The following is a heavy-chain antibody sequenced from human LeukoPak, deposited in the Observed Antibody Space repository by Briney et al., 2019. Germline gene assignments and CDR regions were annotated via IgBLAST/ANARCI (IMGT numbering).Heavy chain of an antibody. CDR2: IYYSGST. V-gene: IGHV4-30-4*02. CDR1: GGSISSGDYY. Sequence: PSETLSLTCTVSGGSISSGDYYWSWIRQPPGKGLEWIGYIYYSGSTYYNPSLKSRVTISVDTSKNQFSLKLSSVTAADTAVYYCARESGYSYGYMRWFDPWGQGTLVTVSS. D-gene: IGHD5-18*01. J-gene: IGHJ5*02. CDR3: ARESGYSYGYMRWFDP.